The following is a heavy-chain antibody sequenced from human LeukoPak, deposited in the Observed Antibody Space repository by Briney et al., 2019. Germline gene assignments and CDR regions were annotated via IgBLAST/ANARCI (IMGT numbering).Heavy chain of an antibody. D-gene: IGHD3-3*01. CDR3: ANRVAQHDS. V-gene: IGHV3-33*08. Sequence: PGGSLRLSCAASGFTFSSYGMHWVRQAPGKGLEWVAVIWCGGSNKYYADSVKGRFTISRDNSKNTLYLQMNSLTAEDTGIYYCANRVAQHDSWGQGTLVTVSS. J-gene: IGHJ5*02. CDR2: IWCGGSNK. CDR1: GFTFSSYG.